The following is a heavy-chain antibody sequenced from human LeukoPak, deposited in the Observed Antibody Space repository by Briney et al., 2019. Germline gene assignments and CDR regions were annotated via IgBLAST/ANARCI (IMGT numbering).Heavy chain of an antibody. J-gene: IGHJ2*01. Sequence: ASETLSLTCTVSGGSISSYYWSWIRQPPGKGLEWIGYIYYSGSTNYNPSLKSRVTISVDTSKNQFSLKLSSVTAADTAVYYCARQYLGYSDLWGRGTLVTVSS. CDR1: GGSISSYY. CDR3: ARQYLGYSDL. CDR2: IYYSGST. D-gene: IGHD2-2*01. V-gene: IGHV4-59*01.